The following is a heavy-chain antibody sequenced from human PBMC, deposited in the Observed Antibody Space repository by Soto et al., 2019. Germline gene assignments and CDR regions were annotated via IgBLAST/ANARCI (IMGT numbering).Heavy chain of an antibody. CDR1: GFTFSSYG. V-gene: IGHV3-33*01. Sequence: QVQLVESGGGVVQPGRSLRLSCAASGFTFSSYGMHWVRQAPGKGLEWVAVIWYDGSNKYYADSVEGRFTISRDNSKNTLYLQLNSLRAEDTAVYYCARGGLGYDLNYYCGMDVWGQGTKVTVSS. J-gene: IGHJ6*02. CDR2: IWYDGSNK. D-gene: IGHD5-12*01. CDR3: ARGGLGYDLNYYCGMDV.